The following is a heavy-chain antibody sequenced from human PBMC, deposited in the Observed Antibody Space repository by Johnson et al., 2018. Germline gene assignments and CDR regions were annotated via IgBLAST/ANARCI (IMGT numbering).Heavy chain of an antibody. J-gene: IGHJ6*02. D-gene: IGHD5-12*01. CDR3: AKDRRYNGYDYDFYGMDV. Sequence: VQLLEAGGGVVQPGTSLRLSCEASIFSFSNYGMHWVRPAPGKGLEWVAVISYDGSNKYYAASVKGRFTISRDNSKNTLSLQMNSLRPEDKAVFYFAKDRRYNGYDYDFYGMDVWGQGTTVTVSS. CDR2: ISYDGSNK. V-gene: IGHV3-30*18. CDR1: IFSFSNYG.